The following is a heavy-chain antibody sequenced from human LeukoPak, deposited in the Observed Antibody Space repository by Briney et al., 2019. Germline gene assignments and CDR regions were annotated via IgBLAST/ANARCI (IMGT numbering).Heavy chain of an antibody. CDR3: ARSSGWRDAFDF. CDR2: TYNSGNT. V-gene: IGHV4-31*03. J-gene: IGHJ3*01. CDR1: GGSISISGFY. D-gene: IGHD6-19*01. Sequence: TLSLTCSVSGGSISISGFYWNWIRRLPGKGLEWIGYTYNSGNTYYNPSFGSRVTISTDTSMNQFFLKSHSVTAADTAVYYCARSSGWRDAFDFWGRGTMVTASS.